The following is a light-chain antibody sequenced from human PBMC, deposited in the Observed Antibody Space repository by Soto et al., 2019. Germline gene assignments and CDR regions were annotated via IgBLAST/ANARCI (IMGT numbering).Light chain of an antibody. CDR3: QHYDNLPLT. V-gene: IGKV1-33*01. CDR1: QNIYNY. J-gene: IGKJ4*01. CDR2: DAA. Sequence: DIQMTQSPSSLSASVGDRVTIACQASQNIYNYLNWYLYKPGKAPKVLIFDAASLETGVPSRFSGSGYGTDFSLTINSLQPEDVATYYCQHYDNLPLTFGGGTKVEIE.